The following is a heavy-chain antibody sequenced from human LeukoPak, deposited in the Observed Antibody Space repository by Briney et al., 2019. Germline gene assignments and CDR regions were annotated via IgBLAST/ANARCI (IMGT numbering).Heavy chain of an antibody. CDR2: ISAYKGNT. CDR3: ARVIGGYSYGDYFDY. V-gene: IGHV1-18*01. Sequence: ASVKVSCKTSGFTFASYDINWVRQAPAQGLEWMGWISAYKGNTNYAQKLQGRVTMTTDTSTSTAYMELRCLRSDDTAVYYCARVIGGYSYGDYFDYWGQGTLVTVSS. J-gene: IGHJ4*02. D-gene: IGHD5-18*01. CDR1: GFTFASYD.